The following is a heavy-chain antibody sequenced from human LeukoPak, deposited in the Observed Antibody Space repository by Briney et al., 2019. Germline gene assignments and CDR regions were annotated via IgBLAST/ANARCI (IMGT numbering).Heavy chain of an antibody. CDR2: INTDGSST. J-gene: IGHJ4*02. D-gene: IGHD2-2*01. V-gene: IGHV3-74*01. CDR3: AREDSYCSSTSCYALHYFDY. Sequence: GGSLRLSCAASGFTFSSYWMHWVRQAPGKGLVWVSRINTDGSSTTYADSVKGRFTISRDNAKNTLYLQMNSLRADDTAVYYCAREDSYCSSTSCYALHYFDYWGQGTLVTVSS. CDR1: GFTFSSYW.